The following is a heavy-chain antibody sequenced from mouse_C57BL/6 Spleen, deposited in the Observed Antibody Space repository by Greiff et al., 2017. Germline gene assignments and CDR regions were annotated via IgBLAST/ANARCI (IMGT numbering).Heavy chain of an antibody. CDR2: IYPGDGDT. CDR1: GYAFSSSW. J-gene: IGHJ2*01. CDR3: ARGYGSSYNFDY. V-gene: IGHV1-82*01. Sequence: VQLQQSGPELVKPGASVKISCKASGYAFSSSWMNWVKQRPGTGLEWIGRIYPGDGDTNYNGKFKGKATLTADKSSTTAYMQLSSLTSEDSAVYFCARGYGSSYNFDYWGQGTTLTVSS. D-gene: IGHD1-1*01.